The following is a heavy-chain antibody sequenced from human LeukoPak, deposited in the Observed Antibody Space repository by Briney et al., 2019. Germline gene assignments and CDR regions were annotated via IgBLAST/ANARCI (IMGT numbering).Heavy chain of an antibody. J-gene: IGHJ4*02. CDR1: GYTFTSYG. V-gene: IGHV1-18*01. CDR2: ISAYNGNT. CDR3: ARARSLTYFYGSGVDY. Sequence: ASVKVSCKASGYTFTSYGINWVRQAPGQGLEWLGWISAYNGNTNFAQNLQGRVSMTTDTSTGTAYMELRSLRPDDTAVYYCARARSLTYFYGSGVDYWGQGTLVTVSS. D-gene: IGHD3-10*01.